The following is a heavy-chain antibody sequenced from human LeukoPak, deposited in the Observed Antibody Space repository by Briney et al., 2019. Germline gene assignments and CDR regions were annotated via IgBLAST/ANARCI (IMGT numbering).Heavy chain of an antibody. V-gene: IGHV3-30*18. CDR3: AKDRRDGYNSNWYFDL. D-gene: IGHD5-24*01. J-gene: IGHJ2*01. Sequence: GGSLRLSCAASGFTFSSYGMHWVRQAPGKGLEWVAVISYDGSNKYYTDSVKGRFTMSRDNSKNTLYLQMNSLRAEDTAVYYCAKDRRDGYNSNWYFDLWGRGTLVTVSS. CDR2: ISYDGSNK. CDR1: GFTFSSYG.